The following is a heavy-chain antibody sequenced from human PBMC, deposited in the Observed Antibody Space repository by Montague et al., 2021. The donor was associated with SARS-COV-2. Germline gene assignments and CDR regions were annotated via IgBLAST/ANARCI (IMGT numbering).Heavy chain of an antibody. CDR3: ARTEYNWNDWFDP. D-gene: IGHD1-20*01. J-gene: IGHJ5*02. CDR1: GESISSYY. CDR2: IFHSGIT. Sequence: SETLSLTCSVSGESISSYYWSWIRQSPGKGLEWIGYIFHSGITDYNPSLKSRVTISVDMSKNQFSLQLNSVTAADSAVYHCARTEYNWNDWFDPWGQGTLVTVSS. V-gene: IGHV4-59*13.